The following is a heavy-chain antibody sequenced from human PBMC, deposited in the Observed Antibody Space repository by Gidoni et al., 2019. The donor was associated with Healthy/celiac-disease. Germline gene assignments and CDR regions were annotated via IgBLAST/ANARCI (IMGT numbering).Heavy chain of an antibody. D-gene: IGHD3-10*01. J-gene: IGHJ6*02. Sequence: QVQLQESVPGLVKPSETLSLTCTVSGDSISSYYWSWIRQPAGKGLEWIGRISPRGSTNYNPSLKSRVTMSVDTSKNQFSLKLSSVTAADTAVYYCARDHPGSFWQATDVWGQGTTVTVSS. CDR1: GDSISSYY. CDR3: ARDHPGSFWQATDV. V-gene: IGHV4-4*07. CDR2: ISPRGST.